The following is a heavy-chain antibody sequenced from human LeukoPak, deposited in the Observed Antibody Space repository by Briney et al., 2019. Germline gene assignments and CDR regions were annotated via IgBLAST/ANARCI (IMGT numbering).Heavy chain of an antibody. V-gene: IGHV5-51*01. CDR1: GYSFTSYW. J-gene: IGHJ3*02. CDR3: ARRTERFLEWLLPVDAFDI. Sequence: GESLKISCKGSGYSFTSYWIAWVRQMPGKGLEWMGIIYPGDSDTRYSPSFQGQVTISADKSISTAYLQWSSLKASDTAMYYCARRTERFLEWLLPVDAFDIWGQGTMVTVSS. D-gene: IGHD3-3*01. CDR2: IYPGDSDT.